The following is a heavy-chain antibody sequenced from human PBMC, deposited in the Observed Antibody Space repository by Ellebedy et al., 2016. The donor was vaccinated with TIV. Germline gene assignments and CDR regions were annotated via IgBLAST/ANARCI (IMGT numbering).Heavy chain of an antibody. CDR3: ARGYYNSGKYFSPGE. Sequence: MPSETLSLTCTVSGGSISSPSYYWGWIRQPPGKGLEWIGTIYYSGTTQYNPSLKSRVTISVDTSKDQFSLKMSSVTAADTAIYYCARGYYNSGKYFSPGEWGQGTLVTVSS. CDR1: GGSISSPSYY. J-gene: IGHJ4*01. V-gene: IGHV4-39*07. CDR2: IYYSGTT. D-gene: IGHD3-10*01.